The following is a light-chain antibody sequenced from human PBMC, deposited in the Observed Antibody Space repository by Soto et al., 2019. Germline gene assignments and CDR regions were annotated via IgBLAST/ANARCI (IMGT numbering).Light chain of an antibody. CDR3: TSYTTINTYI. J-gene: IGLJ1*01. V-gene: IGLV2-14*01. Sequence: QSALTQPASVSGSPGQSISISCTGTSSDVGGYNYVSWYQQHPGKAPKLMIYEVINRPSGVSDRFSGSKSGNTASLTISGLQSEDEADYYCTSYTTINTYIFGTGTKLTVL. CDR1: SSDVGGYNY. CDR2: EVI.